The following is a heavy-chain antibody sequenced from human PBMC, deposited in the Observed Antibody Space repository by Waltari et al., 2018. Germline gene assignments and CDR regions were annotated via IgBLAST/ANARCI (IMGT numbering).Heavy chain of an antibody. CDR2: MYPPGSS. CDR1: GFTVHSTH. V-gene: IGHV3-66*02. Sequence: DVQLAESGGGLVTPGGSLRRSGAASGFTVHSTHRSWVRQSPGKGLECVSVMYPPGSSYNADAVEGRFSISRDISQNTVHLQRNNLRLEDTAIYYCARASDEHTAMVFFDLWGQGTVVTVSS. CDR3: ARASDEHTAMVFFDL. D-gene: IGHD5-18*01. J-gene: IGHJ4*02.